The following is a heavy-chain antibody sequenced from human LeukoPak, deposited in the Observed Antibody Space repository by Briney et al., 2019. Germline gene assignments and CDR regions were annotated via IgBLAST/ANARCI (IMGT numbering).Heavy chain of an antibody. V-gene: IGHV3-23*01. J-gene: IGHJ6*02. CDR3: ASTIFGVVIMDYYYGMDV. CDR2: VSGSGGST. Sequence: GGSLRLSSAASGFTFSSYAMSWVRQAPGKGLEWVSAVSGSGGSTYYADSVKGRFTISRDNSKNTLYLQMNSLRAEDTAVYYCASTIFGVVIMDYYYGMDVWGQGTTVTVSS. D-gene: IGHD3-3*01. CDR1: GFTFSSYA.